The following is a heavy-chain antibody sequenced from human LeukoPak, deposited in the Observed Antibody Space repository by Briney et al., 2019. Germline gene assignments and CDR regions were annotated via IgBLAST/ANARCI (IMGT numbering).Heavy chain of an antibody. Sequence: PGGPLRLSCAGSGFTFSGSWMSWVRQAPGKGLEWVANINQDGSGEYYVDSVKGRFTISRDNSKNTLYLQMNSLRAEDTAVYYCARWWLVGNWFDPWGQGTLVTVSS. D-gene: IGHD6-19*01. CDR2: INQDGSGE. V-gene: IGHV3-7*01. CDR3: ARWWLVGNWFDP. J-gene: IGHJ5*02. CDR1: GFTFSGSW.